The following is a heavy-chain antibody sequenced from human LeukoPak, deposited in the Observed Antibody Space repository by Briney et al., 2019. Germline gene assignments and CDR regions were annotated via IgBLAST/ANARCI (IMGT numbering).Heavy chain of an antibody. J-gene: IGHJ3*02. D-gene: IGHD5-18*01. CDR2: IYYSGST. Sequence: SETLSLTCTASGGSISSYYWSWIRQPPGKGLEWIGYIYYSGSTNYNPSIKSRVTISVDTSKNQFSLTLSSVTAADTAVYYCATRGYSYALDAFDIWGQGTMVTVSS. CDR3: ATRGYSYALDAFDI. V-gene: IGHV4-59*01. CDR1: GGSISSYY.